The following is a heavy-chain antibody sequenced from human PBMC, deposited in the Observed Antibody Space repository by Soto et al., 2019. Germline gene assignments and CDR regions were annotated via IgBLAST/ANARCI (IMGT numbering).Heavy chain of an antibody. CDR3: AGQGYEQQLGYYYYGMDV. CDR1: GYSFTTSR. Sequence: GASQKSCCKASGYSFTTSRICLGRGVPGKGLEWMGRIDPSDSYTNYSPSFQGHVTISADKSISTAYLQWSSLKASDTAMYYCAGQGYEQQLGYYYYGMDVWGQGT. V-gene: IGHV5-10-1*01. CDR2: IDPSDSYT. J-gene: IGHJ6*02. D-gene: IGHD6-13*01.